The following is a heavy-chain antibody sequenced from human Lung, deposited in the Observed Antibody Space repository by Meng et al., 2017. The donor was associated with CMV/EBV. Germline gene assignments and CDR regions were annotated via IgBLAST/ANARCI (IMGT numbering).Heavy chain of an antibody. CDR3: ARTVKNYYDSSGPDP. V-gene: IGHV5-51*01. CDR1: GYSFTSYW. Sequence: VFXKGAGYSFTSYWIGWVRQMPGKGLEWMVIIYHGDSDTRYSASFQGQVTISSDNSISTAYLQWSSLKASDTAMYYCARTVKNYYDSSGPDPWGQGXLVTVSS. J-gene: IGHJ5*02. CDR2: IYHGDSDT. D-gene: IGHD3-22*01.